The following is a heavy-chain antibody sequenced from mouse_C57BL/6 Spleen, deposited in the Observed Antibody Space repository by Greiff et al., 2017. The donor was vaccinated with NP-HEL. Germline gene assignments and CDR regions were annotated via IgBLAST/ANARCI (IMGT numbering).Heavy chain of an antibody. Sequence: QVQLKQPGAELVKPGASVKLSCTASGYTFNSYWMHWVKQRPGQGLEWIGMIHPNSGSTNYNEKFQSKATLTVDKSSSTAYMQLSSLTSEDSAVYYCATPIFYYDYDRNAMDYWGQGTSVTVSS. CDR3: ATPIFYYDYDRNAMDY. CDR2: IHPNSGST. D-gene: IGHD2-4*01. J-gene: IGHJ4*01. V-gene: IGHV1-64*01. CDR1: GYTFNSYW.